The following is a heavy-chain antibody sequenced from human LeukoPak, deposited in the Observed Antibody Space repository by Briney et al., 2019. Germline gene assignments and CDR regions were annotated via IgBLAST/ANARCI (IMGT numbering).Heavy chain of an antibody. Sequence: SEILSLTCSVSGGSISSYYCSWIRQPAGKGLEWIGRINTIGSTHYSPSLESRVTMSVDTSKNQFSLRLSSVTAADTAVYYCARDGESAFDIWGQGTMVTVSS. CDR2: INTIGST. V-gene: IGHV4-4*07. J-gene: IGHJ3*02. CDR1: GGSISSYY. D-gene: IGHD7-27*01. CDR3: ARDGESAFDI.